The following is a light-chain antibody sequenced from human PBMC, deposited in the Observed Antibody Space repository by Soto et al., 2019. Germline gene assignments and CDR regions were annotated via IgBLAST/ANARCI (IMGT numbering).Light chain of an antibody. CDR2: QDN. J-gene: IGLJ2*01. CDR3: QAWDSSTFAI. Sequence: SSELTQPPSVSVSPGQTASIACSGDKLGDKYACWYQQRPGQSPVLVIYQDNKRPSGIPERFSGSNSGNTATLTISGTQAMDEADYYCQAWDSSTFAIFGGGTKLTVL. V-gene: IGLV3-1*01. CDR1: KLGDKY.